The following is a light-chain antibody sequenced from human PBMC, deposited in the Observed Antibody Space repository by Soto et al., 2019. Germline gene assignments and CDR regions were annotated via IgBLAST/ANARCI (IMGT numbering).Light chain of an antibody. CDR3: QSYDSRLSAYV. V-gene: IGLV1-40*01. CDR1: SSNIGAGYD. J-gene: IGLJ1*01. Sequence: VLTQPPSVSGAPGQRVTISCTGSSSNIGAGYDVHWYLQVPGTAPKLLVYTHNNRPSGVPDRFSGSTSGTSASLAITGLQSEHEADYYCQSYDSRLSAYVFGNGTKLTVL. CDR2: THN.